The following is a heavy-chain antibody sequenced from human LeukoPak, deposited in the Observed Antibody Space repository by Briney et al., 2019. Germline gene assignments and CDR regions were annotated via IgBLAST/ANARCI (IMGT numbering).Heavy chain of an antibody. CDR3: ARGNGGEGSYYYYMGV. J-gene: IGHJ6*03. CDR2: ISSNGRST. V-gene: IGHV3-64*01. Sequence: PGGSLRLSCVASEFTFSSYAMHWVRQAPGKGLEYVSAISSNGRSTYYANSVKGRLTISRDNSKNTLYLQMGSLRAEDMAVYYCARGNGGEGSYYYYMGVWGKETSVTVSS. CDR1: EFTFSSYA. D-gene: IGHD3-10*01.